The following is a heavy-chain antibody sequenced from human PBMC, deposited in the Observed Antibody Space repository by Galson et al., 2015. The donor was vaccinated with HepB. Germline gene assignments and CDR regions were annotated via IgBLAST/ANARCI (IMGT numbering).Heavy chain of an antibody. Sequence: SLRLSCAASGFTVSSNYMTWVRQAPGKGLEWVSTLYRGGSTYYAGSVKGRFTIPRDNSNNTLFLQMNSLRAEETAVYYCAREASSGYYYFDYWGQGTLVTVSS. CDR3: AREASSGYYYFDY. CDR2: LYRGGST. V-gene: IGHV3-66*01. CDR1: GFTVSSNY. D-gene: IGHD6-19*01. J-gene: IGHJ4*02.